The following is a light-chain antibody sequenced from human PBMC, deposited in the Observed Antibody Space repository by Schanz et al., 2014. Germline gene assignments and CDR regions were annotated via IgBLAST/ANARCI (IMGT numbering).Light chain of an antibody. CDR3: QQYDRFRT. J-gene: IGKJ1*01. CDR1: QSISSW. Sequence: DIQMTQSPSTLSASVGDRVAITCRASQSISSWLAWYQQKPGKAPNLLIYKASTLESGVPSRFSGSGSGTEFTLTISSLQPDDFATYFCQQYDRFRTFAQGTKVDIK. CDR2: KAS. V-gene: IGKV1-5*03.